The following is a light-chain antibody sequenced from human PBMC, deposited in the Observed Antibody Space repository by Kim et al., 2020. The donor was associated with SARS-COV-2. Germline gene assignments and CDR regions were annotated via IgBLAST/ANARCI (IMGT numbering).Light chain of an antibody. CDR1: QDITNC. CDR3: QQYKSYPFT. CDR2: GAS. Sequence: ASVGDRVTISCRASQDITNCLAWFQQIPGTAPKSLIYGASSLHSGVPSNFSGSGSGTDFTLTISSLQPEDFGTYYCQQYKSYPFTFGPGTKVDIK. J-gene: IGKJ3*01. V-gene: IGKV1-16*02.